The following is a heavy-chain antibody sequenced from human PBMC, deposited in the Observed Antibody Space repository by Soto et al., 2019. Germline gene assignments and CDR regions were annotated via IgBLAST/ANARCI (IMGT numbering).Heavy chain of an antibody. D-gene: IGHD3-10*01. CDR1: GFTFSSYE. J-gene: IGHJ4*02. V-gene: IGHV3-48*03. CDR2: ISSSGSTI. CDR3: ASLGSGSYGLLDY. Sequence: PGGTLRLSCSASGFTFSSYEMNWVRQAPGKGLEWVSYISSSGSTIYYADSVKGRFTISRDNAKNSLYLQMNSLRAEDTAVYYCASLGSGSYGLLDYWGQGTLVTVSS.